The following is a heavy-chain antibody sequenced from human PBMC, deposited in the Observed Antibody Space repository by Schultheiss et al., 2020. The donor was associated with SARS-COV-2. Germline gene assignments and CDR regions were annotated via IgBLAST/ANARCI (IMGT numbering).Heavy chain of an antibody. CDR1: GFTFSSYS. J-gene: IGHJ6*02. D-gene: IGHD6-6*01. Sequence: GGSLRLSCAASGFTFSSYSMNWVRQAPGKGLEWVSYISGSGSTIYYADSVQGRFTISRDKSKNTLHLQLNSLRAEDTAVYYCAKVRQLYYHYDGLDVWGQGTTVTVSS. V-gene: IGHV3-48*01. CDR2: ISGSGSTI. CDR3: AKVRQLYYHYDGLDV.